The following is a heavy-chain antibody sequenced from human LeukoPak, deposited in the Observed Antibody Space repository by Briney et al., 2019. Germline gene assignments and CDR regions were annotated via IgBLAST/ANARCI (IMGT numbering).Heavy chain of an antibody. V-gene: IGHV3-48*01. D-gene: IGHD3-22*01. Sequence: GGSLRLSCAASGFTFSSYSMNWVRQAPGKGLEWVSYISSSSSTIYYADSVKGRFTISRDKAKNSLYLQMNSLRAEDTAVYYCARADSSGLFDYWGQGTLVTVSS. CDR1: GFTFSSYS. CDR2: ISSSSSTI. J-gene: IGHJ4*02. CDR3: ARADSSGLFDY.